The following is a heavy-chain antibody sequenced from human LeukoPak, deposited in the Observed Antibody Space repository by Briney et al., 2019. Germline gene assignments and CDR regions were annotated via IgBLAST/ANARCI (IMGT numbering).Heavy chain of an antibody. J-gene: IGHJ4*02. CDR2: IYYGGST. Sequence: PSETLSLTCTVSGGSISSYYWSWIRQPPGKGLEWIGYIYYGGSTNYNPSLKSRVTISVDTSKNQFSLKLSSVTAADTAVYYCARDPGGVIAYLEGGYFDYWGQGTLVTVSS. CDR3: ARDPGGVIAYLEGGYFDY. CDR1: GGSISSYY. D-gene: IGHD3-16*02. V-gene: IGHV4-59*01.